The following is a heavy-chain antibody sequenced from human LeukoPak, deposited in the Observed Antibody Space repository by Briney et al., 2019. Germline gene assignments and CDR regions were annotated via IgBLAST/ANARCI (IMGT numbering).Heavy chain of an antibody. D-gene: IGHD3-9*01. J-gene: IGHJ4*02. CDR1: GYTFTGYY. V-gene: IGHV1-2*02. Sequence: ASVKVSCKASGYTFTGYYIHWVRQAPGQGLEWMGWINPNSGGTNYAQKFQGRVTMTRDTSISTAYMELSRLRSDDTAVYYCARDLVLSYYDILTGQLDYWGQGTLVTVSS. CDR2: INPNSGGT. CDR3: ARDLVLSYYDILTGQLDY.